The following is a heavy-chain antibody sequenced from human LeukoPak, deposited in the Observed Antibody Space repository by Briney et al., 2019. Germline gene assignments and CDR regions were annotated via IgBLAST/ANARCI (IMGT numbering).Heavy chain of an antibody. V-gene: IGHV1-3*03. CDR3: ARVPATRPPYYYYYMDV. J-gene: IGHJ6*03. D-gene: IGHD1-26*01. CDR1: GYTFTSYA. CDR2: INAGNGNT. Sequence: ASVKVSCKASGYTFTSYAMHWVRQAPGQRLEWMGWINAGNGNTKYSQEFQGRVTITRNTSISTAYMELSSLRSEDTAVYYCARVPATRPPYYYYYMDVWGKGTTVTVSS.